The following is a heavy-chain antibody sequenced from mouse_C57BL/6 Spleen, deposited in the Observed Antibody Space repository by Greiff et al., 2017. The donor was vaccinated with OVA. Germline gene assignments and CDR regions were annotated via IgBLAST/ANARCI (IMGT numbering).Heavy chain of an antibody. Sequence: QVQLQQSGPGLVQPSQSLSITCTVSGFSLTSYGVHWVRQSPGKGLEWLGVIWSGGSTDYNAAFISRLSISKDNSTSQVFFKMNSLQADDTAIYYCARPTGYYPYYYAMDYWGQGTSVTVSS. D-gene: IGHD2-3*01. J-gene: IGHJ4*01. CDR3: ARPTGYYPYYYAMDY. CDR1: GFSLTSYG. CDR2: IWSGGST. V-gene: IGHV2-2*01.